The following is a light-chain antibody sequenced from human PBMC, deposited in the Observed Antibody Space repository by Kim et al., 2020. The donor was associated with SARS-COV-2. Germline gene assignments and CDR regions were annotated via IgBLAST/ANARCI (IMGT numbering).Light chain of an antibody. Sequence: SGSPGERAPLSCRASQSISVSLAWYQQKPGRAPRLLISGASTRATGIPARFSGSGSGTEFTLSISSLQSEDFAVYYCQQYNNWPYTVGQGTKLEIK. J-gene: IGKJ2*01. CDR1: QSISVS. CDR2: GAS. V-gene: IGKV3-15*01. CDR3: QQYNNWPYT.